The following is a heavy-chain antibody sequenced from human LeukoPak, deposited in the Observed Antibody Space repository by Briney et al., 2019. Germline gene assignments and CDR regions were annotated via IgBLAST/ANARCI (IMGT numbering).Heavy chain of an antibody. J-gene: IGHJ5*02. V-gene: IGHV6-1*01. Sequence: SQTLSLTCAISGDSVSSNSAAWNWIRQSPSRGLEWLGRTYYRSKWYNDYAVSVKSRITINPDTSKNQFSLQLNSVTPEDTAVYYCARASWDLWFGELLPPSWFDPWGQGTLVTVSS. CDR3: ARASWDLWFGELLPPSWFDP. CDR1: GDSVSSNSAA. D-gene: IGHD3-10*01. CDR2: TYYRSKWYN.